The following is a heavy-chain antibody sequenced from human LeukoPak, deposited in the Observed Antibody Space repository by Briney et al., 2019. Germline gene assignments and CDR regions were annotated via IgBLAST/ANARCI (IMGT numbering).Heavy chain of an antibody. CDR3: VRSMSGRNDF. CDR1: GFIFSNYW. J-gene: IGHJ4*02. V-gene: IGHV3-74*01. Sequence: GGSLRLSCAGSGFIFSNYWVHWVRQAPGKELVWVARIDVVGTRTDYADSVRGRFTISRDNAKNTIYLQMNSLTADDTAVYYCVRSMSGRNDFWGQGTVVTVSS. D-gene: IGHD3-3*01. CDR2: IDVVGTRT.